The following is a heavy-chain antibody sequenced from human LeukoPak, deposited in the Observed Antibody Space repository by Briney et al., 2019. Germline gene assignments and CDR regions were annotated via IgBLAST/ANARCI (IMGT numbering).Heavy chain of an antibody. V-gene: IGHV3-48*04. CDR3: VRDSYSSSWSGLFDY. CDR2: ISNSGTTM. CDR1: GFTFSTYS. D-gene: IGHD6-13*01. J-gene: IGHJ4*02. Sequence: GGSLRLSCAVSGFTFSTYSMNWVRQAPGKGLEWVSYISNSGTTMYYADSVKGRFTISRDNAKNSLYLQMNSLRAEDTAVYYCVRDSYSSSWSGLFDYWGQGTLVTVSS.